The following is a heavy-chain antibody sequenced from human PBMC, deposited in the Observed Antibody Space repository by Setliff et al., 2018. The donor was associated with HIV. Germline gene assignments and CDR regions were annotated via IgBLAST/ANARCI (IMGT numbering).Heavy chain of an antibody. CDR3: ARDRSNWNYGKNYMDV. CDR1: GGSISSGSYY. Sequence: PSETLSLTCTVSGGSISSGSYYWSWIRLPAGKGLEWIGYIYYSGSTYYSPSLKSRLMISVDTSKSQFSLRLTSVTAADTAVYYCARDRSNWNYGKNYMDVWGKGTTVTVSS. J-gene: IGHJ6*03. V-gene: IGHV4-61*10. CDR2: IYYSGST. D-gene: IGHD1-7*01.